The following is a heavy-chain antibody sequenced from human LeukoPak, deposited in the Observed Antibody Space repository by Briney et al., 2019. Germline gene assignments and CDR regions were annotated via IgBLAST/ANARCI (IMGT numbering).Heavy chain of an antibody. J-gene: IGHJ4*02. CDR1: GFTFSSYA. Sequence: PGGSLRLSCAASGFTFSSYAMSWVRQAPGMGLEWVSSISRSNIYKYYADSVKGRFTISRDNAKNSLYLQMNSLRAEDTAVYYCANSRYDSSGYYGIIGYWGQGTLVTVSS. D-gene: IGHD3-22*01. CDR3: ANSRYDSSGYYGIIGY. V-gene: IGHV3-21*01. CDR2: ISRSNIYK.